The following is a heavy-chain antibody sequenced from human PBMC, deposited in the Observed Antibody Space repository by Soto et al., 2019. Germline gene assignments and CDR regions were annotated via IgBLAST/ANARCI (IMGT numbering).Heavy chain of an antibody. D-gene: IGHD3-9*01. CDR1: GGSISSSSYY. CDR3: ASPSRLASSLSDY. J-gene: IGHJ4*02. V-gene: IGHV4-39*01. Sequence: QLQLQESGPGLVKPSETLSLTCTVSGGSISSSSYYWGWIRQPPGKGLEWIGSIYYSGSTYYNPSLKSRVTISVDTSKNQFSLKLSSVTAADTAVYYCASPSRLASSLSDYWGQGTLVTVSS. CDR2: IYYSGST.